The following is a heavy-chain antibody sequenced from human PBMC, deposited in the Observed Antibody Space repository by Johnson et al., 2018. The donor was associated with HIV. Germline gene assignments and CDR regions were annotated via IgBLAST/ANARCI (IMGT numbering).Heavy chain of an antibody. Sequence: MLLVESGGGLVQPGGSLRLSCAASGFTFSSYDMHWVRQASGKGLEWVSAIGTAGDTYYPGSVKGRFTISSENAKNSLYLPMNSLKTEDTAVYYCTRDPRGSWYLDAFDMWGQGTMVTVSS. CDR3: TRDPRGSWYLDAFDM. CDR2: IGTAGDT. D-gene: IGHD6-13*01. J-gene: IGHJ3*02. V-gene: IGHV3-13*01. CDR1: GFTFSSYD.